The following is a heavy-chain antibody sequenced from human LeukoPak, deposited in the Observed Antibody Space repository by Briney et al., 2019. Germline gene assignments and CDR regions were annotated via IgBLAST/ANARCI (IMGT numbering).Heavy chain of an antibody. V-gene: IGHV4-39*01. Sequence: SETLSLACTVSGGSISSSSYYWGWIRQPPGKGLEWIGSIYYSGSTYYNPSLKSRVTISVDTSKNQFSLKLSSVTAADTAVYYCARGRSGWYAYYYYYGMDVWGQGTTVTVSS. CDR2: IYYSGST. D-gene: IGHD6-19*01. J-gene: IGHJ6*02. CDR3: ARGRSGWYAYYYYYGMDV. CDR1: GGSISSSSYY.